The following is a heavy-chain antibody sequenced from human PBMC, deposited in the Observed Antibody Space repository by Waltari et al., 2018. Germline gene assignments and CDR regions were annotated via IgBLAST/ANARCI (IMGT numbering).Heavy chain of an antibody. J-gene: IGHJ6*04. CDR1: GGSFSGYY. V-gene: IGHV4-34*01. CDR2: INHSGST. D-gene: IGHD6-13*01. Sequence: QVQLQQWGAGLLKPSETLSLTCAVYGGSFSGYYWSWLRQPPGKGLEWIGEINHSGSTNYNPSLKSRVTISVDTSKNQFSLKLSSVTAADTAVYYCARHGHYSSSWYGRDVWGKGTTVTVSS. CDR3: ARHGHYSSSWYGRDV.